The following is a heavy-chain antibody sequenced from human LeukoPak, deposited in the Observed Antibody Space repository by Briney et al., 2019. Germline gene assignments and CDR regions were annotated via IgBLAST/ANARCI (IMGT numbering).Heavy chain of an antibody. D-gene: IGHD1-26*01. CDR1: AFTFRSYW. J-gene: IGHJ4*02. CDR3: AKGGKWDVTPFDY. Sequence: GGSLRLSCAASAFTFRSYWMSWVRQAPGKGLEWVSTISGGGGSTYYADSVKGRFTISRDNSKNTLYLQVNSLRAEDTAVYYCAKGGKWDVTPFDYWGQGTLVTVSS. CDR2: ISGGGGST. V-gene: IGHV3-23*01.